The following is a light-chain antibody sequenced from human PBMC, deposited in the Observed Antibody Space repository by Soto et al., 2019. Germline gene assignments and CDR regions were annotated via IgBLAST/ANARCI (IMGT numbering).Light chain of an antibody. J-gene: IGKJ1*01. V-gene: IGKV1-5*01. CDR1: QSISSW. CDR3: QQYNSYSPGP. CDR2: DAS. Sequence: DLQMTQSPSTPSASVGDTVTITGRASQSISSWLAWYPQKPGKAPKLLIYDASSLESGDPSRISGSGSGTEFPLTLSTLQPDDFATYCCQQYNSYSPGPFGQRTKVDI.